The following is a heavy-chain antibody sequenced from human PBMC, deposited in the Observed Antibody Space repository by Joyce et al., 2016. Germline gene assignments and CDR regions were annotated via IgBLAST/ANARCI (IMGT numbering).Heavy chain of an antibody. V-gene: IGHV1-69*01. CDR1: GGSFSNNA. CDR3: ARDKRRGSHLLYFYYAMDV. J-gene: IGHJ6*02. D-gene: IGHD1-26*01. CDR2: IIPNFATA. Sequence: VQLVQSGAEVKKPGSSVKVSCKASGGSFSNNAISWVRQAPGQGLEWMGGIIPNFATANYAQKFQGRVTMTADESTSTAYMQLGSLRSDDTAVYYCARDKRRGSHLLYFYYAMDVWGQGTTVTVSS.